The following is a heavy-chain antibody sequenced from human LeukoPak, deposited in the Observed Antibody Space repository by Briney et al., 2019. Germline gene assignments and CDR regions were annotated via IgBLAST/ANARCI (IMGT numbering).Heavy chain of an antibody. CDR2: INPSGGST. Sequence: ASVKVSCKASGYTFTGYYMHWVRQAPGQGLEWMGIINPSGGSTSYAQKFQGRVTMTRDTSTSTVYMELSSLRSEDTAVYYCATPRAYSSGWYAPDYWGQGTLVTVSS. CDR1: GYTFTGYY. D-gene: IGHD6-19*01. V-gene: IGHV1-46*01. J-gene: IGHJ4*02. CDR3: ATPRAYSSGWYAPDY.